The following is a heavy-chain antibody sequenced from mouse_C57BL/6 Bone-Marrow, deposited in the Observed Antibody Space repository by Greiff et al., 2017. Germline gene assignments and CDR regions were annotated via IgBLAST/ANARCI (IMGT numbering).Heavy chain of an antibody. V-gene: IGHV1-52*01. D-gene: IGHD2-4*01. CDR2: IDPSDSET. CDR1: GYTFTSYW. J-gene: IGHJ3*01. CDR3: ARFNDYGPFAY. Sequence: QVQLQQPGAELVRPGSSVKLSCKASGYTFTSYWMHWVKQRPIQGLEWIGNIDPSDSETHYNQQFKDKATLTVDKSSSTAYMQLSSLTSEDSAVYYCARFNDYGPFAYWGQGTLVTVSA.